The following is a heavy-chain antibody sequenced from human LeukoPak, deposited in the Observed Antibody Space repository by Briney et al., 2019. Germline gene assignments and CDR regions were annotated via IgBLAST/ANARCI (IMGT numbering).Heavy chain of an antibody. CDR2: VSGNGVST. J-gene: IGHJ4*02. V-gene: IGHV3-64D*09. Sequence: GGCVRLSCSASGFTFSNYALHWARQAPGKGLEYVSGVSGNGVSTYYADSLQDSFTISRDNSKDTLYLQMSSLRAEDTAVYYCVKAAGGYGGYYFDYWGQATVDTVSS. D-gene: IGHD5-12*01. CDR1: GFTFSNYA. CDR3: VKAAGGYGGYYFDY.